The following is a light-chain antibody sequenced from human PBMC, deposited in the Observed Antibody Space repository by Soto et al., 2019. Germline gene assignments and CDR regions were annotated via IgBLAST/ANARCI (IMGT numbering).Light chain of an antibody. CDR3: QTWGPGTRV. CDR2: LNSDGSH. CDR1: SGHSNYA. V-gene: IGLV4-69*01. Sequence: QPVLTQSPSASASLGASVKLTCTLSSGHSNYAIAWHQQQPEKGPRYLMKLNSDGSHSKGDGVPDRFSGSSSGAERYLTISSLQSEDETDYYCQTWGPGTRVFGGGTKVTVL. J-gene: IGLJ3*02.